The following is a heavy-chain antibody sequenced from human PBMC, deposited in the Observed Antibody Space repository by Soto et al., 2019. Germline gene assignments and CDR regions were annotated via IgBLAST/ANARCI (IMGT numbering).Heavy chain of an antibody. D-gene: IGHD7-27*01. CDR3: ARGPSGDKVDY. Sequence: QVQLQESGPGLVKPSETLSLTCTVSGGSISNVNYCWSWIRQSPDKGLEWIGHTYKGRSTYNNPSVRXQXTXSLXTSKNRISLKLSSVSAADTAVYYCARGPSGDKVDYWGQGTLVTVSS. CDR2: TYKGRST. V-gene: IGHV4-30-4*01. CDR1: GGSISNVNYC. J-gene: IGHJ4*02.